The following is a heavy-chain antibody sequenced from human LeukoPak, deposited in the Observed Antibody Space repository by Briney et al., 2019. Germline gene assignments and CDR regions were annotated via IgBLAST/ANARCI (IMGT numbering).Heavy chain of an antibody. D-gene: IGHD6-19*01. V-gene: IGHV3-23*01. CDR3: AKDTASSGWYP. Sequence: GGSLRLSCAASGFTFSTYSINWVRQAPGKGLEWVSAISGSGGSTYYADSVKGRFTISRDNSKNTLYLQMNSLRAEDTAVYYCAKDTASSGWYPWGQGTLVTVSS. J-gene: IGHJ5*02. CDR1: GFTFSTYS. CDR2: ISGSGGST.